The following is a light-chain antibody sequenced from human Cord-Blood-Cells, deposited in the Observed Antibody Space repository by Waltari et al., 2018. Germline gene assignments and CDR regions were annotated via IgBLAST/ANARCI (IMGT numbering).Light chain of an antibody. V-gene: IGLV1-47*01. CDR1: SSNIGSNY. CDR2: RNN. CDR3: AAWDDSLSAWV. Sequence: QSVLTQPPSASGTPGQRVTISCSGSSSNIGSNYVYWYQPLPGTAPKLLIYRNNPRPSGVPDRFSGSKSGTSASLAISGLRSEDEADYYCAAWDDSLSAWVFGGGTKLTVL. J-gene: IGLJ3*02.